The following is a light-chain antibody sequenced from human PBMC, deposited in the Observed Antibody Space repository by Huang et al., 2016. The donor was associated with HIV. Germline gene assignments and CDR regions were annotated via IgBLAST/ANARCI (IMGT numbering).Light chain of an antibody. CDR2: AAS. Sequence: DIQMTQSPSSLSASVGDRVTIGCRASQDISNSLAWYQQQPGKAPKVLLYAASRLESGVPSRFTGRGSGTGYTLTISSLQPEDFGSYFCQQYYYTPPTFGGGTKVEI. CDR3: QQYYYTPPT. CDR1: QDISNS. J-gene: IGKJ4*01. V-gene: IGKV1-NL1*01.